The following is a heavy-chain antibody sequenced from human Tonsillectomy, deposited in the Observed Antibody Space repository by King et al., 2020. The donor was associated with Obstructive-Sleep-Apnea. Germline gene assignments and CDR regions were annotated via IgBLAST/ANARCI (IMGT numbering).Heavy chain of an antibody. D-gene: IGHD4-17*01. J-gene: IGHJ2*01. Sequence: QLVQSGAEVKKPGESLKISCKSSGYSFTTYWIGWVRQMPGKGLEWMGIIYPGDSDTRYSPSLQGQVTISGDKAISTAYLQWSSLKASDTAMYYCARSVYGDSVGYFDLWGRGTLVTVSS. CDR2: IYPGDSDT. CDR3: ARSVYGDSVGYFDL. V-gene: IGHV5-51*01. CDR1: GYSFTTYW.